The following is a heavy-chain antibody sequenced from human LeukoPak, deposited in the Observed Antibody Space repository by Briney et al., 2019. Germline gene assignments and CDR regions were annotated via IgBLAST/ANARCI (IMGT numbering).Heavy chain of an antibody. CDR1: GGSISSYY. CDR3: ARNRDYYYYYMDV. Sequence: SETLSLTCTVSGGSISSYYWSWIRQPPGKGLGWIGYIYYSGSTNYNPSLKSRVTISVDTSKNQFSLKLSSVTAADTAVYYCARNRDYYYYYMDVWGKGTTVTVSS. CDR2: IYYSGST. D-gene: IGHD1-14*01. J-gene: IGHJ6*03. V-gene: IGHV4-59*01.